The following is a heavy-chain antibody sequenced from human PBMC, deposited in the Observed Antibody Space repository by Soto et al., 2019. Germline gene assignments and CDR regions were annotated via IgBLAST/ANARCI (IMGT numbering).Heavy chain of an antibody. CDR3: AGGNSSGWNY. Sequence: QVQLVQSGAEVKKPGSSVKVSCKASGGTFSSYTISWVRQAPGQGLEWMGRMIPILGIANYAQKFQGRVTITADKSTSTAYMELSSLRSEDTAVYYCAGGNSSGWNYWGQGTLVTVSS. J-gene: IGHJ4*02. CDR1: GGTFSSYT. V-gene: IGHV1-69*02. CDR2: MIPILGIA. D-gene: IGHD6-19*01.